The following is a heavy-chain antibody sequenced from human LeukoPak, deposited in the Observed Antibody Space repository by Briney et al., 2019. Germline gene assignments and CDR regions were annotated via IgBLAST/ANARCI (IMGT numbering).Heavy chain of an antibody. D-gene: IGHD5-24*01. CDR3: AREEMATIMDY. CDR2: IYWNDDK. CDR1: GFSLSTSGVS. V-gene: IGHV2-5*01. J-gene: IGHJ4*02. Sequence: SGPTLVNPTQTLTLTCTFSGFSLSTSGVSVGWIRQPPGKALEWLALIYWNDDKRYSPSLKSRLTITKDTSKNQVVLTMTNMDPVDTATYYCAREEMATIMDYWGQGTLVTVSS.